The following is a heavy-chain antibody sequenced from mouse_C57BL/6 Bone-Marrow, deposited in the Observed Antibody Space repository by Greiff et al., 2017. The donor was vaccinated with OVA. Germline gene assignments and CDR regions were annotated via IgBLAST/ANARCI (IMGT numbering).Heavy chain of an antibody. CDR2: IYPGGGYT. J-gene: IGHJ2*01. Sequence: VQGVESGAELVRPGTSVKMSCKASGYTFTNYWIGWAKQRPGHGLEWIGDIYPGGGYTNYNEKFKGKATLTADTSSSTAYMQLSSLTSEDSAVYYCAREEETYSNYRSYFDYWGQGTTLTVSS. V-gene: IGHV1-63*01. CDR3: AREEETYSNYRSYFDY. CDR1: GYTFTNYW. D-gene: IGHD2-5*01.